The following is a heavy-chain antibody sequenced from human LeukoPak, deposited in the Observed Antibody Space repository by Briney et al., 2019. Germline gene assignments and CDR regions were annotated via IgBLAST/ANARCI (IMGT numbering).Heavy chain of an antibody. V-gene: IGHV3-23*01. D-gene: IGHD2-2*01. J-gene: IGHJ4*02. CDR3: AKDPGVVPAHYFDY. CDR1: GFTCSSYA. CDR2: TGSTGVST. Sequence: QTGGSLRLSCAASGFTCSSYAMNWVRQAPGKGLEWVSGTGSTGVSTFYADSVKGRFTVSRDNSKNTLSLQMNSLRAEDTAVYYCAKDPGVVPAHYFDYWGQGTLVTVSS.